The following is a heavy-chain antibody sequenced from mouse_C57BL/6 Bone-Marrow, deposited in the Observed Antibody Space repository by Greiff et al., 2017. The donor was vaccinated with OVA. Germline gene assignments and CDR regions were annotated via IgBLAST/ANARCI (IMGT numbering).Heavy chain of an antibody. V-gene: IGHV14-4*01. CDR3: DFYDYDWFAY. Sequence: VQLQQSGAELVRPGASVKLSCTASGFNIKDDYMHWVKQRPEQGLEWIGWIDPENGDTEYASKFQGKATITADTSSNTAYLQLSSLTSEDTAVYYCDFYDYDWFAYWGQGTLVTVSA. CDR1: GFNIKDDY. D-gene: IGHD2-4*01. J-gene: IGHJ3*01. CDR2: IDPENGDT.